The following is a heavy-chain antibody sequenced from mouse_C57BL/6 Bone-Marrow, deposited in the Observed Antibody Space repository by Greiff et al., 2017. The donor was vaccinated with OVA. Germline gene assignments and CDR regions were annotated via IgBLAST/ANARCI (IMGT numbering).Heavy chain of an antibody. J-gene: IGHJ3*01. Sequence: EVQLQQSGPELVKPGASVKISCKASGYSFTGYYMNWVKQSPEKSLEWIGEINPSTGGTTYNQKFKAKATLTVDKSSSTAYMQLKSLTSEDSAVYYCARSLPGTSWFAYWGQGTLVTVSA. CDR2: INPSTGGT. CDR1: GYSFTGYY. V-gene: IGHV1-42*01. CDR3: ARSLPGTSWFAY. D-gene: IGHD4-1*01.